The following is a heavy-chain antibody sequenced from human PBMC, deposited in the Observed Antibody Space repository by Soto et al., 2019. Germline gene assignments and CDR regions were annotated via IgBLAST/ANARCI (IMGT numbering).Heavy chain of an antibody. Sequence: SVNVSCKSFRGNFISYAISWVRLAPGEGLEWMGGINPIFGTEKYAQQFKGRVTITADESTSTAYMEMSSLIAEDTAVNYCARSFVAGLGYYFYRMDVWGQGPTVTVPS. D-gene: IGHD6-19*01. CDR3: ARSFVAGLGYYFYRMDV. CDR2: INPIFGTE. CDR1: RGNFISYA. V-gene: IGHV1-69*13. J-gene: IGHJ6*02.